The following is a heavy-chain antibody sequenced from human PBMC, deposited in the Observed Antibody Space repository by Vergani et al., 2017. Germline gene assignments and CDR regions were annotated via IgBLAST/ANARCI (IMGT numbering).Heavy chain of an antibody. Sequence: QVQLQESGPGLVKPSETLSLTCTVSGVSISAHYWSWIRQPPGRGLEWIGYMSHSGSPNHNPSLKSRLNISLDMSKNQISLSLSSVTAADTAVYYCTRLRILLWADDTWGQGTLVTVSS. CDR1: GVSISAHY. D-gene: IGHD1-26*01. CDR2: MSHSGSP. J-gene: IGHJ5*02. CDR3: TRLRILLWADDT. V-gene: IGHV4-59*11.